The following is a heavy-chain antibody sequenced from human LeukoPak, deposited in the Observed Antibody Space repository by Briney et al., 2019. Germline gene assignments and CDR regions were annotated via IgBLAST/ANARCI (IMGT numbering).Heavy chain of an antibody. V-gene: IGHV1-24*01. Sequence: ASVKVSCKVSGYTLTELSMHWVRQAPGKGLEWMGGFDPEDGEIIYAQKFQGRVTMTEDTSTDTAYMELSSLRSEDTAVYYCATDLWYNWNYVYDYRGQGTLVTVSS. CDR1: GYTLTELS. CDR3: ATDLWYNWNYVYDY. CDR2: FDPEDGEI. J-gene: IGHJ4*02. D-gene: IGHD1-7*01.